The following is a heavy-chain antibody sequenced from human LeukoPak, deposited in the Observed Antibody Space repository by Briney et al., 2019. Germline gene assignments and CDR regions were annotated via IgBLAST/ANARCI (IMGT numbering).Heavy chain of an antibody. J-gene: IGHJ4*02. CDR2: ISGGSSGST. CDR1: GFTFSDYA. D-gene: IGHD3-22*01. Sequence: GGSLRLSCAASGFTFSDYAMSWVRQAPGKGLEWLSVISGGSSGSTYYADSVEGRFTISRDNSKNTLYLQMNSLRAEDTAVSYCAKTLGYYDSSGYGLVDYWGQGTLVTVSS. CDR3: AKTLGYYDSSGYGLVDY. V-gene: IGHV3-23*01.